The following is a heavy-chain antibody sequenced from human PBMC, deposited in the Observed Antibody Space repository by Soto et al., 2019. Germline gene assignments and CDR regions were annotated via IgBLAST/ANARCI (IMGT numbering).Heavy chain of an antibody. CDR3: ARDGQGSGSYSGGVFDY. V-gene: IGHV3-30-3*01. Sequence: GGSLRLSCAASGSTFSSYAMHWVRQAPGKGLEWVAVISYDGSNKYYADSVKGRFTISRDNSKNTLYLQMNSLRAEDTAVYYCARDGQGSGSYSGGVFDYWGQGTLVTVSS. D-gene: IGHD1-26*01. CDR2: ISYDGSNK. CDR1: GSTFSSYA. J-gene: IGHJ4*02.